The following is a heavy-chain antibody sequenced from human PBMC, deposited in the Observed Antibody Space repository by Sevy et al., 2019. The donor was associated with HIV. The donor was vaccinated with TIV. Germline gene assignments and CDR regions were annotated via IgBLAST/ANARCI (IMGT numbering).Heavy chain of an antibody. CDR3: VRDDRDGYCEY. CDR2: INPDSGGP. V-gene: IGHV1-2*02. CDR1: GYTFTGYY. J-gene: IGHJ4*02. Sequence: ASVKVSGKASGYTFTGYYMHWMRQAPGQGLEWMGWINPDSGGPIYAPKFQGRVTLTRDTSISTAYMDLSRLKSDDTAVYYCVRDDRDGYCEYWGQGTLVTVSS.